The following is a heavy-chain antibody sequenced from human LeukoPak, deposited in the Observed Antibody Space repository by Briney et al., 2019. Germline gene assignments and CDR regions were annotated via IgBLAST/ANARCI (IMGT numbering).Heavy chain of an antibody. J-gene: IGHJ4*02. V-gene: IGHV3-21*01. Sequence: GGSLRLSCAASGFTFSSYSMNWVRQAPRKGLEWVSSISSSSSYIYYADSVKGRFTISRDNAKNSLYLQMNSLRAEDTAVYYCACSGYSSSWYSDYWGQGTLVTVSS. CDR2: ISSSSSYI. CDR3: ACSGYSSSWYSDY. D-gene: IGHD6-13*01. CDR1: GFTFSSYS.